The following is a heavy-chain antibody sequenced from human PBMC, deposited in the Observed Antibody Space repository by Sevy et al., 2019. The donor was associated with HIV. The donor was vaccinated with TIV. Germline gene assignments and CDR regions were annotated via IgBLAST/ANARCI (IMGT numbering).Heavy chain of an antibody. J-gene: IGHJ6*02. CDR1: GFTFSNAW. CDR3: TTGEPLYHLNWDYGMDV. Sequence: GGSLRLSCAASGFTFSNAWMSWVRQAPGKGLEWVGRIKSKTDGGTTDYSAPVKVILIISRDDSKNTLYLQMTSLKTEDTAVYYCTTGEPLYHLNWDYGMDVWGQGTTVTVSS. D-gene: IGHD7-27*01. CDR2: IKSKTDGGTT. V-gene: IGHV3-15*01.